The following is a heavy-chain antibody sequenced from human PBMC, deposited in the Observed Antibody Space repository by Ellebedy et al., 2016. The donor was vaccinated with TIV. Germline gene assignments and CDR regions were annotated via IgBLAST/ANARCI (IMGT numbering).Heavy chain of an antibody. V-gene: IGHV3-48*01. D-gene: IGHD2-8*01. Sequence: GESLKISXAASGFTFSSYAMSWVRQAPGKGLEWVSYISSSSSTIYYADSVKGRFTISRDNAKNSLYLQMNSLRAEDTAVYYCAKTNTLNGPPRSWRWNYFDYWGQGTLVTVSS. J-gene: IGHJ4*02. CDR2: ISSSSSTI. CDR3: AKTNTLNGPPRSWRWNYFDY. CDR1: GFTFSSYA.